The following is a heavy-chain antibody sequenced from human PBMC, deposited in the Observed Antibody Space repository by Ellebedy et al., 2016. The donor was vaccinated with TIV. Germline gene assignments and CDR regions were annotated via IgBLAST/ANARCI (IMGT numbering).Heavy chain of an antibody. CDR2: IWSDGSLK. CDR1: GFTFSNYH. J-gene: IGHJ6*02. V-gene: IGHV3-33*08. CDR3: SRKVVGGQGDMDV. D-gene: IGHD2-15*01. Sequence: PGGSLRLSCAASGFTFSNYHMHWVRQAPGKGLEWVAVIWSDGSLKYYADSVKGRFTLSSDNSKNTLYLQMNSLSAEDTAVYYWSRKVVGGQGDMDVWGQGTTVTVSS.